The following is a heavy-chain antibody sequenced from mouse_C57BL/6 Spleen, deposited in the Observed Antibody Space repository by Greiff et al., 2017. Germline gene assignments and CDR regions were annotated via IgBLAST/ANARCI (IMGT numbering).Heavy chain of an antibody. CDR3: AREETRVTGWDFDG. J-gene: IGHJ1*03. CDR2: ISDGGSYT. CDR1: GFTFSSYA. V-gene: IGHV5-4*01. Sequence: EVKLVESGGGLVKPGGSLKLSCAASGFTFSSYAMSWVRQTPEKRLEWVAAISDGGSYTYYPDTVKGRFTISRDNAKNNLYLQMSHLTSEDTAMYDCAREETRVTGWDFDGWGTGTTVTVSS. D-gene: IGHD2-2*01.